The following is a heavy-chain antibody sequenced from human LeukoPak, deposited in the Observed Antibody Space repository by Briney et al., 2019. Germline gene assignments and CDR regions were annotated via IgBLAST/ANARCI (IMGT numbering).Heavy chain of an antibody. V-gene: IGHV3-15*01. CDR1: GFTFSKAW. J-gene: IGHJ4*02. D-gene: IGHD2-15*01. Sequence: GGSLRLSCAASGFTFSKAWMSWVRQAPGKGLEWVGRIKSKTDGGTTDYAAPVKGRFTISRDDSKNTLYLQMNSLKTEDTAVYYCTKDRYWGGLDYWGQGTLVTVSS. CDR2: IKSKTDGGTT. CDR3: TKDRYWGGLDY.